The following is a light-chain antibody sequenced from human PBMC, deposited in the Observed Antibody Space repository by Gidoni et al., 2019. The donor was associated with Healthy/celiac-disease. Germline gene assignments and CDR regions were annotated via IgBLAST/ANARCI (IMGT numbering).Light chain of an antibody. CDR3: MQALQMPLIT. V-gene: IGKV2-28*01. CDR1: QSLLHSNGYNY. CDR2: LGS. Sequence: IVMTQSPLSLPVTPGEPASISCRSSQSLLHSNGYNYLDWYLQKPGQSPQLLIYLGSNRASGVPDRFSGSGSGTDFTLKISRVEAEDVGVYYCMQALQMPLITFXQXTRLXIK. J-gene: IGKJ5*01.